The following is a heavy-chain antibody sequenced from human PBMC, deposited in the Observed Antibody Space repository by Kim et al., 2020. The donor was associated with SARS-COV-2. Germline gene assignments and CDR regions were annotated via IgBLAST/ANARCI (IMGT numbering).Heavy chain of an antibody. CDR2: IYYSGST. V-gene: IGHV4-39*05. CDR3: SRVGYSYGLDY. J-gene: IGHJ4*02. CDR1: GGSISSSSYY. Sequence: SETPSLTCTVSGGSISSSSYYWGWIRQPPGKGLEWIGSIYYSGSTYYNPSLKSRVTISVDTSKNQFSLKLSSVTAADTAVYYCSRVGYSYGLDYWGQGTLVTVSS. D-gene: IGHD5-18*01.